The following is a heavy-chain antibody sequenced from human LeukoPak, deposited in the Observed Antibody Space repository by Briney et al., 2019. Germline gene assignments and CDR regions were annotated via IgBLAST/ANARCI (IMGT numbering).Heavy chain of an antibody. CDR3: ASSLGDYYDSSASGGY. J-gene: IGHJ4*02. CDR1: GGSISSGGYY. CDR2: IYYSGST. V-gene: IGHV4-31*03. Sequence: SQTLSLTCTVSGGSISSGGYYWSWIRQHPGKGLEWIGYIYYSGSTYYNPSLKSRVTISVDTSKNQFSLRLSSVAAADTAVYYCASSLGDYYDSSASGGYWGQGTLVTVPS. D-gene: IGHD3-22*01.